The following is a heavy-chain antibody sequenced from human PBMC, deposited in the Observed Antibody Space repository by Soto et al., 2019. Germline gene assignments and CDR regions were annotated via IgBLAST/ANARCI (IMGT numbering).Heavy chain of an antibody. J-gene: IGHJ4*02. V-gene: IGHV3-74*01. CDR3: ARDDNPDY. D-gene: IGHD1-20*01. CDR1: GFTFSRYW. CDR2: TNGEGSST. Sequence: VQLVESGGGLVQPGGSLRLSCAASGFTFSRYWMHWVRQPPGKGLVWVSRTNGEGSSTNYADFVKGRFTIARDNAKNTLYLQTNSLRAEDTAVYYCARDDNPDYWGQGTLVTVSS.